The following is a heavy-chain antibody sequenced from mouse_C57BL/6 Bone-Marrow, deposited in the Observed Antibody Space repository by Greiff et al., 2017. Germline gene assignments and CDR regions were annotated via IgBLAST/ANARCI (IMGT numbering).Heavy chain of an antibody. D-gene: IGHD1-1*01. V-gene: IGHV6-6*01. CDR1: GFTFSDAW. J-gene: IGHJ1*03. CDR2: IRNKANNHAT. CDR3: TRYYYGTPWYFDV. Sequence: EVQLVESGGGLVQPGGSMKLSCAASGFTFSDAWMDWVRQSPEKGLEWVAEIRNKANNHATYYAESVKGRFTISRDDSKSSVYLQMNSLRAEDTGIYYCTRYYYGTPWYFDVWGTGTTVTVSS.